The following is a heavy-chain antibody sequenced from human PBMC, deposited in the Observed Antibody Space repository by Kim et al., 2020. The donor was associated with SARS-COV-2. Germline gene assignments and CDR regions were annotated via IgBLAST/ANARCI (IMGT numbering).Heavy chain of an antibody. V-gene: IGHV3-21*01. CDR2: ISSSSTYI. J-gene: IGHJ4*02. D-gene: IGHD3-9*01. Sequence: GGSLRLSCAASGFTFSNYTVHWVRQAPGKGLEWVSSISSSSTYIYYADSVKGRFTISRDNAKNSLYLQMNSLRAEDTAVYYCARDIGFDWLLGKFDYWGQGTLVTVSS. CDR1: GFTFSNYT. CDR3: ARDIGFDWLLGKFDY.